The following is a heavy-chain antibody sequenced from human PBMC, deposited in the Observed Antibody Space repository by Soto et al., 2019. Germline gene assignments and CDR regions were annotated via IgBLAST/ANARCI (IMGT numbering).Heavy chain of an antibody. CDR2: IFYSGST. D-gene: IGHD2-2*01. CDR3: ARQPTTADIDLWFHP. CDR1: GGSISSSRSY. V-gene: IGHV4-39*01. J-gene: IGHJ5*02. Sequence: SETLSLTCNVSGGSISSSRSYWAWIRQPPGKGLEWIANIFYSGSTYYNPSLASRVTVSVDTSKNQFSLKLSSVTAADTAVYYCARQPTTADIDLWFHPWGQGTLVTVSS.